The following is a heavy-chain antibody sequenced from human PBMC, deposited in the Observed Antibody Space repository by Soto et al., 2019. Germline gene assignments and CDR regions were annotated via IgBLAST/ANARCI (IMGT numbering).Heavy chain of an antibody. V-gene: IGHV6-1*01. CDR2: TYYRSKWYN. CDR1: GYSVSSNNAA. D-gene: IGHD6-13*01. J-gene: IGHJ5*02. CDR3: ARTPAYGTLDP. Sequence: SQTLSLTCAISGYSVSSNNAAWNWIIQSPSRGLEWLGRTYYRSKWYNEYAVSVKSRITIDPDTSKNQLSLQLNSVTPEDTAVYYYARTPAYGTLDPWGQGTLVTVSS.